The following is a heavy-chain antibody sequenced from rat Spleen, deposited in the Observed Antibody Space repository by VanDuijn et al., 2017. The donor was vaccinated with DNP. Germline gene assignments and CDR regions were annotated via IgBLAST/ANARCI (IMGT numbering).Heavy chain of an antibody. CDR3: TTDFERGY. Sequence: EVQLVESGGGLVQPGRSLKLSCAASGFTFSDYNMAWVRQAPTQGLEWVASISTNGGNSYYRNSVKGRFTISRDNAKSTLYLQMDSLRSEDTATYYCTTDFERGYWGQGVMVTVSS. J-gene: IGHJ2*01. V-gene: IGHV5S23*01. CDR2: ISTNGGNS. D-gene: IGHD1-11*01. CDR1: GFTFSDYN.